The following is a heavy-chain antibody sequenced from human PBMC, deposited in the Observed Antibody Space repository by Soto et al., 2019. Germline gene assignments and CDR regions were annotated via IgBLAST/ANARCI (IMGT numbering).Heavy chain of an antibody. CDR3: ARVRLHDYSNSPWFDP. J-gene: IGHJ5*02. CDR1: DGSSSGYY. D-gene: IGHD4-4*01. CDR2: IYYSGST. V-gene: IGHV4-59*01. Sequence: SQPLSVTCGAEDGSSSGYYWSWIRQPPGKGLEWIGYIYYSGSTNYNPSLKSRVTISVDTSKNQFSLKLSSVTAADTAVYYCARVRLHDYSNSPWFDPWGQGTLVTVSS.